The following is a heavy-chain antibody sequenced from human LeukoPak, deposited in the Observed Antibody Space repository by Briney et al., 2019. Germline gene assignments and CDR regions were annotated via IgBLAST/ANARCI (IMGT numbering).Heavy chain of an antibody. J-gene: IGHJ5*02. CDR2: IYYSGST. D-gene: IGHD3-16*02. CDR1: GGSISSYY. CDR3: ARGFPDYVWGSYRRNWFDP. Sequence: PSETLSLTCTVSGGSISSYYWSWIRQPPGKGLEWIGYIYYSGSTNYNPSLKSRVTISVDTSKNQFSLKLSSVTAADTAVYYCARGFPDYVWGSYRRNWFDPWGQGTLVTVSS. V-gene: IGHV4-59*01.